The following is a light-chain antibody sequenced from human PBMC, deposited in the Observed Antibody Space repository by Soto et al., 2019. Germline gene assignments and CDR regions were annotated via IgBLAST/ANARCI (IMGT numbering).Light chain of an antibody. CDR1: TSDVGGFDS. Sequence: QSVLTQPASVSGSPGQSITISCTATTSDVGGFDSVSWYQQHPGTAPRVIIYEVSNRPSGVSDRFSGSKSANTASLTISGLQADDEADYYCSSYTTSNTWLFGGGTKLTVL. CDR3: SSYTTSNTWL. CDR2: EVS. J-gene: IGLJ3*02. V-gene: IGLV2-14*01.